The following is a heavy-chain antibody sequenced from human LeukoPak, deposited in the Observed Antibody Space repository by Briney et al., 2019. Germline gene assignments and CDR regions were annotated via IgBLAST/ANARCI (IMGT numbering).Heavy chain of an antibody. CDR3: ARGSSKYYYDSSGYPFDY. J-gene: IGHJ4*02. D-gene: IGHD3-22*01. CDR2: INRNSGGT. Sequence: SVKVSCKASGYTFTGYYMHWVRQAPGQGLEWMGWINRNSGGTNYAQKFQGRVTMTRDTSISTAYMELSRLRSDDTAVYYCARGSSKYYYDSSGYPFDYWGQGTLVTVSS. V-gene: IGHV1-2*02. CDR1: GYTFTGYY.